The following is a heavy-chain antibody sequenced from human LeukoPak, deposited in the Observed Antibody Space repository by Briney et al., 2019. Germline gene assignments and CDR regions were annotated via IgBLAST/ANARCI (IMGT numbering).Heavy chain of an antibody. CDR2: ISYDGSNK. D-gene: IGHD3-3*01. CDR3: AKDTAYYDFWSGYYLY. J-gene: IGHJ4*02. V-gene: IGHV3-30*18. CDR1: GFTFNSYG. Sequence: GRSLRLSCAASGFTFNSYGMHWVRQAPGKGLEWVAVISYDGSNKYYADSVEGRFTISRDNSKNTLYLQMNSLRAEDTAVYYCAKDTAYYDFWSGYYLYWGQGTLVTVSS.